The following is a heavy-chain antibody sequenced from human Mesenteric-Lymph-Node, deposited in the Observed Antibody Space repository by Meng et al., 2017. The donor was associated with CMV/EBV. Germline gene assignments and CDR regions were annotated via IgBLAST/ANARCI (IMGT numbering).Heavy chain of an antibody. V-gene: IGHV3-21*01. CDR1: GFTFGSYS. CDR3: ARATYSGYATSDY. Sequence: GESLKISCAASGFTFGSYSMNWVRQAPGKGLEWVSSISSSSSYIYYGDSVKGRFTISRDNSKSSLYLQMNSLRAEDTAVYYCARATYSGYATSDYWGQGTPVTVSS. CDR2: ISSSSSYI. J-gene: IGHJ4*02. D-gene: IGHD2-2*01.